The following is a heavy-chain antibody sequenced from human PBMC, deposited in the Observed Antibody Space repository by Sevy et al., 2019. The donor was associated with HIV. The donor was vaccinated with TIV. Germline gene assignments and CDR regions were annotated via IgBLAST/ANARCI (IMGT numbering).Heavy chain of an antibody. CDR1: GFTFSSYA. V-gene: IGHV3-30*04. Sequence: GGSLRLSCAASGFTFSSYAMHWVRQAPGKGLEWVAVISYDGSNKYYADSVKGRFTISRDNSKNTLYLQMNSLRAEDTAVYYCARTTHHGRYYYYGMDVWGQGTTVTVSS. D-gene: IGHD2-15*01. CDR3: ARTTHHGRYYYYGMDV. CDR2: ISYDGSNK. J-gene: IGHJ6*02.